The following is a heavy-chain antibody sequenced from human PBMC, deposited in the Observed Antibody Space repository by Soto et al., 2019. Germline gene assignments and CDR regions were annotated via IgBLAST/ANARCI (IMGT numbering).Heavy chain of an antibody. CDR1: GFTFSNAW. CDR3: TTFLVYYDILTGNDAFDI. CDR2: IKSKTDGGTT. V-gene: IGHV3-15*07. Sequence: GGSLRLSCAASGFTFSNAWMNWVRQAPWKGLEWVGRIKSKTDGGTTDYAAPVKGRFTISRDDSKNTLYLQMNSLKTEDTAVYYCTTFLVYYDILTGNDAFDIWGQGTMVTVSS. D-gene: IGHD3-9*01. J-gene: IGHJ3*02.